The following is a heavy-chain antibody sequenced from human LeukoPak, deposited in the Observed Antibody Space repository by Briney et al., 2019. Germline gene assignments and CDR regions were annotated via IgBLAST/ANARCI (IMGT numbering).Heavy chain of an antibody. CDR1: GGSISSCY. CDR3: ARDYYDSSGYYEQYAFDI. J-gene: IGHJ3*02. D-gene: IGHD3-22*01. V-gene: IGHV4-59*01. CDR2: IYYSGST. Sequence: SETLSLTCTVSGGSISSCYWSWIRQPPGKGLEWIGYIYYSGSTNYNPSLKSRVTISVDTSKNQFSLKLSSVTAADTAVYYCARDYYDSSGYYEQYAFDIWGQGTMVTVSS.